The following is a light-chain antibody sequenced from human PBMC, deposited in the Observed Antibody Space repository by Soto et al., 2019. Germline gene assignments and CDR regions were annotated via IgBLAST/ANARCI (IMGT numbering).Light chain of an antibody. Sequence: EFVLTQSPGTLSLSPGERATLSCRASQSVSSTFLAWYQQKPGQDPRLLIYGASTRGTAIPDRFSGSGSGTDFTLTISRLEPADCAVYYCQHYCSSPPLTFGGATKVEIK. CDR1: QSVSSTF. CDR3: QHYCSSPPLT. J-gene: IGKJ4*02. V-gene: IGKV3-20*01. CDR2: GAS.